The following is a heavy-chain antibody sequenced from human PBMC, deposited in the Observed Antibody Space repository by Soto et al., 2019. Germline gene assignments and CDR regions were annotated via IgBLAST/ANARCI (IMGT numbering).Heavy chain of an antibody. CDR2: IWYDGSHK. Sequence: GGPLRLSCAASGFTFSSYWMSWVRQAPGKGLEWVAVIWYDGSHKFYADSVKGRFTISRDNSKNTLYLQMSSLRVEDTAVYYCARDRVGCSSTSCYYPDAFDIWGQGTMVTVSS. CDR3: ARDRVGCSSTSCYYPDAFDI. CDR1: GFTFSSYW. D-gene: IGHD2-2*01. J-gene: IGHJ3*02. V-gene: IGHV3-33*08.